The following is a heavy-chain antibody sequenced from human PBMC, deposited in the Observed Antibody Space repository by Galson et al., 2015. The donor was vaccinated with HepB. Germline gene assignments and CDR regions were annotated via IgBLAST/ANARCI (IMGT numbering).Heavy chain of an antibody. CDR2: INPKSGET. J-gene: IGHJ6*03. Sequence: SVKVSCKASGYTFTTYFLHWVRQAPGQGLEWMGRINPKSGETKFAQNFQGRVTMTRDTSTTTAYMDLSGLRPDDTAVYYCARDGTGTQNYHIDVWGKGTKVTVSS. D-gene: IGHD1-7*01. CDR1: GYTFTTYF. V-gene: IGHV1-2*06. CDR3: ARDGTGTQNYHIDV.